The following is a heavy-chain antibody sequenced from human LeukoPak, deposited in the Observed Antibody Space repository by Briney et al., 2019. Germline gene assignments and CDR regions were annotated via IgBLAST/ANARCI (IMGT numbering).Heavy chain of an antibody. CDR1: GFTFSNYA. D-gene: IGHD2-15*01. CDR2: ISGSGGST. CDR3: ANGWSPDY. Sequence: GGSLRLSCAASGFTFSNYAMSWVRQAPGKGLEWVSGISGSGGSTYYADSVKGRFTIFRDNSKNTLYLQMNSLRAEDTAVYHCANGWSPDYWGRGTLVTVSS. V-gene: IGHV3-23*01. J-gene: IGHJ4*02.